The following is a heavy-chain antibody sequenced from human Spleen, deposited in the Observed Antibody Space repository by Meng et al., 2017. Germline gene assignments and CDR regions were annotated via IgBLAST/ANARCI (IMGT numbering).Heavy chain of an antibody. CDR1: GYTFTGYY. CDR3: ARASSGYSSSWYHYDFDY. V-gene: IGHV1-2*06. Sequence: ASVKVSCQASGYTFTGYYMHWVRQAPGQGLEWMGRINPNSGGTNYAQKFQGRVTMTRDTSISTAYMELSRLRSDDTAVYYCARASSGYSSSWYHYDFDYWGQGTLVTVSS. CDR2: INPNSGGT. J-gene: IGHJ4*02. D-gene: IGHD6-13*01.